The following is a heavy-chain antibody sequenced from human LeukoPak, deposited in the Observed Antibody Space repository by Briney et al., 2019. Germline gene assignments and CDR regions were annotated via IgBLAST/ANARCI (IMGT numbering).Heavy chain of an antibody. V-gene: IGHV4-34*01. CDR2: INHSGST. CDR3: ARLATVVTPLFDY. D-gene: IGHD4-23*01. Sequence: SETLSLTCAVYGGSFSGYYWSWIRQPPGKGLEWIGEINHSGSTNYNPSLKSRVTISVDTSKNQFSLKLSSVTAADTAVYYCARLATVVTPLFDYWGQGTLVTVSS. CDR1: GGSFSGYY. J-gene: IGHJ4*02.